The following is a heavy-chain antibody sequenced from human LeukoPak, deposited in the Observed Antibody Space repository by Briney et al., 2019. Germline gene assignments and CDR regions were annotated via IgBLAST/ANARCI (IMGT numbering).Heavy chain of an antibody. D-gene: IGHD2-2*01. Sequence: PSEALSLTCAVYGGSFSGYYWSWIRQPPGKGLEWIGEINHSGSTNYNPSLKSRVTISVDTSKNQFSLKLSSATAADTAVYYCARGWYQLQKYCWFDPWGQGTLVTVSS. CDR2: INHSGST. CDR3: ARGWYQLQKYCWFDP. J-gene: IGHJ5*02. V-gene: IGHV4-34*01. CDR1: GGSFSGYY.